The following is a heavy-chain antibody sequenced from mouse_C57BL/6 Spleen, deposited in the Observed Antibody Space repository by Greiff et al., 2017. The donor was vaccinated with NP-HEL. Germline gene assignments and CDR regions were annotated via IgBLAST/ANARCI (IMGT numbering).Heavy chain of an antibody. CDR2: ISSGGSYT. CDR3: ARHYGSSHFDY. J-gene: IGHJ2*01. CDR1: GFTFSSYA. D-gene: IGHD1-1*01. V-gene: IGHV5-6*01. Sequence: EVKLVESGGDLVKPGGSLKLSCAASGFTFSSYAMSWVRQTPDKRLEWVATISSGGSYTYYPDSVKGRFTISRDNAKNTLYLQMSSLKSEDTAMYYCARHYGSSHFDYWGQGTTLTVSS.